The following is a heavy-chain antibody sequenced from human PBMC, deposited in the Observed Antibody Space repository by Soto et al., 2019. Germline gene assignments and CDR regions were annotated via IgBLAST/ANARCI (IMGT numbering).Heavy chain of an antibody. CDR3: ARDIMVRGVPLLAFDY. V-gene: IGHV1-18*01. CDR1: GYTFTSYG. J-gene: IGHJ4*02. Sequence: ASVKVSCKASGYTFTSYGISWVRQAPGQGLEWMGWINPNSGNTNYAQKFQGRVTMTRDTSISTAYMELSRLRSDDTAVYYCARDIMVRGVPLLAFDYWGQGTLVTVSS. CDR2: INPNSGNT. D-gene: IGHD3-10*01.